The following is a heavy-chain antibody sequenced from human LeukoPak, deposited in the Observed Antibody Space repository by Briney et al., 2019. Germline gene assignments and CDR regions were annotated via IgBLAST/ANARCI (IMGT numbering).Heavy chain of an antibody. Sequence: GGSRRLSCAASGFTFSRYWMTWVRQAPGKGLEWVANIKGDGTQRNHVDSVRGRFTISRDNAKNSLYLQMNSLRVEDTAMYFCARDWCDGGNCRGAALDIWGQGTMVTVSS. CDR2: IKGDGTQR. CDR3: ARDWCDGGNCRGAALDI. D-gene: IGHD4-23*01. V-gene: IGHV3-7*03. J-gene: IGHJ3*02. CDR1: GFTFSRYW.